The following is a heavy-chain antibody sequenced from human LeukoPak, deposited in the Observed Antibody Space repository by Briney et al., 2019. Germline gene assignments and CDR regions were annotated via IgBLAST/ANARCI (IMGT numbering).Heavy chain of an antibody. Sequence: TGGSLRLSCAASGFTFSSYWMHWVRQAPGKGLVWVARINTDGSITGYTDSVKGRFAISRDNAKNTLYLQMNSLRVEDTAVYYCARDLSLGCSGGSCGGYFDYWGQGTLVTVSS. CDR2: INTDGSIT. D-gene: IGHD2-15*01. CDR1: GFTFSSYW. V-gene: IGHV3-74*01. CDR3: ARDLSLGCSGGSCGGYFDY. J-gene: IGHJ4*02.